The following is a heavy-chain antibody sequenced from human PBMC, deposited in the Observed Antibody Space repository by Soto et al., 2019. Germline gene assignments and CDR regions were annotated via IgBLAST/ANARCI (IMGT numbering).Heavy chain of an antibody. D-gene: IGHD3-22*01. V-gene: IGHV1-46*01. Sequence: QVHLVQSGAEVKNPGASVKVSCKASGNTLTSNYIHWVRQAPGQGLEWMGVINPSGDRTSYAKKFQGRVTMTRDTSTTTVNMELSSLSSEDTAVYYCASEGYSESGGLSLGSALEIWGRGTTV. CDR3: ASEGYSESGGLSLGSALEI. CDR2: INPSGDRT. CDR1: GNTLTSNY. J-gene: IGHJ3*02.